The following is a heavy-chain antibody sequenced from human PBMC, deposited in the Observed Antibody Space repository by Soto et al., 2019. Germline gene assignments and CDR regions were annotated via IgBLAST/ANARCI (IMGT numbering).Heavy chain of an antibody. Sequence: QVQLQESGPGLVKPWETLSLTCTVSGGSISSYYWSWIRQPPGKGLEWIGYIYYSGSTNYNPSLKSRVTLSVDTSKNQFSLKLSSVTAAVTAVYYCARVGLQGVGWFDPWGQGTLVTVSS. D-gene: IGHD2-21*01. CDR2: IYYSGST. CDR3: ARVGLQGVGWFDP. J-gene: IGHJ5*02. CDR1: GGSISSYY. V-gene: IGHV4-59*01.